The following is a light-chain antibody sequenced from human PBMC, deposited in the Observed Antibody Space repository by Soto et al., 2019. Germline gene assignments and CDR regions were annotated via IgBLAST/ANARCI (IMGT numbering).Light chain of an antibody. CDR3: QHYKTWPLS. J-gene: IGKJ4*01. Sequence: EIVFTQSPGTPSLSPGERATLSCRASQSVSSSYLAWYQQKPGQAPRLLIYDASTRATGIPARFSGIGSGTEFTLIISSLQSDDFAVYYCQHYKTWPLSFGGGTKVDIK. CDR1: QSVSSSY. CDR2: DAS. V-gene: IGKV3-15*01.